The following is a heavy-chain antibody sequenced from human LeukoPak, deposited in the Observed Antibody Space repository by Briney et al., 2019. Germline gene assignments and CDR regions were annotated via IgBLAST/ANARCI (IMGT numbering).Heavy chain of an antibody. Sequence: PGGSLRLSCAASGFTFDDYAMHWVRQAPGKGLEWVSGISWNSGSIGYADSVKGRFTISRDNAKNSLYLQMNSLRAEDTALYYCAKDGRYYYGSGSYFFDYWGQGTLVTVSS. J-gene: IGHJ4*02. CDR3: AKDGRYYYGSGSYFFDY. CDR1: GFTFDDYA. D-gene: IGHD3-10*01. CDR2: ISWNSGSI. V-gene: IGHV3-9*01.